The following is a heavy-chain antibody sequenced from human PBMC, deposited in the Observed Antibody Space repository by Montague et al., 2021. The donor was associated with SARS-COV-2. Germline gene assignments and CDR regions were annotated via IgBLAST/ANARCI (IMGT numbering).Heavy chain of an antibody. J-gene: IGHJ4*02. V-gene: IGHV3-53*01. Sequence: SLSLSWAASGFTVSSNYMSWVRQASGKGLEWVSVIYSGGSTYYADSVKGRFTISRDNSKNTLYLQMNSLRAEDTAVYYCARIPYGDVIWGQGTLVTVSS. CDR2: IYSGGST. D-gene: IGHD2-21*01. CDR3: ARIPYGDVI. CDR1: GFTVSSNY.